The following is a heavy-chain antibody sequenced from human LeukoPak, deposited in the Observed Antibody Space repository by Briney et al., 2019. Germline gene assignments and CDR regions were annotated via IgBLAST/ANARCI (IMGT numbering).Heavy chain of an antibody. J-gene: IGHJ5*02. CDR1: GGSISSSSYY. D-gene: IGHD1-14*01. Sequence: SETLSLTCTVSGGSISSSSYYWGWFRQPPGKGLEWIGYIYYNGFTRYNPSLKSRVTISGGTSKNQFSLKVSSATAADTAVYYCARIGREPRPNWFDPWAREPLSSSPQ. CDR2: IYYNGFT. CDR3: ARIGREPRPNWFDP. V-gene: IGHV4-39*07.